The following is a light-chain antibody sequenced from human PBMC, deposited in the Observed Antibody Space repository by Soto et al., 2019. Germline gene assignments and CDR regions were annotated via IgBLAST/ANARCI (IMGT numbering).Light chain of an antibody. CDR2: EVS. Sequence: QSVLTQPASVSGSPGQSITISCAGTSNDIGGYNYVSWYQQHPGKAPKVMIYEVSNRPSGVSNRFSGSKSGNTASLTISGLQAEDEADYYCSSYTSSSTLYVFGSGTKLTVL. J-gene: IGLJ1*01. V-gene: IGLV2-14*01. CDR1: SNDIGGYNY. CDR3: SSYTSSSTLYV.